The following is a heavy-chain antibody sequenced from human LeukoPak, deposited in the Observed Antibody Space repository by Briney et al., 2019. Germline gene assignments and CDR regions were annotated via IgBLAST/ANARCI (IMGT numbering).Heavy chain of an antibody. J-gene: IGHJ4*02. CDR1: GFTFDDYA. V-gene: IGHV3-43*02. CDR3: AKDHFRGYSYGGRGFDY. D-gene: IGHD5-18*01. Sequence: GGSLRPSCAASGFTFDDYAMHWVRQAPGKGLKWVSLISGDGGSTYYADSVKGRFTISRDNSKNSLYLQMNSLRTEDTALYYCAKDHFRGYSYGGRGFDYWGQGTLVTVSS. CDR2: ISGDGGST.